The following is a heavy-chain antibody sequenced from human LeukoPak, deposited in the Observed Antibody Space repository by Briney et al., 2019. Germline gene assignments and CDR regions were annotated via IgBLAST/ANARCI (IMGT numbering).Heavy chain of an antibody. CDR3: ARDWLWSSGYLSGMDV. J-gene: IGHJ6*02. CDR2: IYYSGST. Sequence: PSQTLSLTCTVSGGSISSGGYYWSWIHQHPGKGLEWIGYIYYSGSTYYNPSLKSRVTISVDTSKNQFSLKLSSVTAADTAVYYCARDWLWSSGYLSGMDVWGQGTTVTVSS. CDR1: GGSISSGGYY. D-gene: IGHD3-22*01. V-gene: IGHV4-31*03.